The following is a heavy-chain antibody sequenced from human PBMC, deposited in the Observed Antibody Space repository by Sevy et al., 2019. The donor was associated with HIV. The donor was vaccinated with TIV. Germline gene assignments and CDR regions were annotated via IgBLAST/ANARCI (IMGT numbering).Heavy chain of an antibody. CDR1: GYTFTSYD. CDR3: ARGACSGGSCYRYYYGMDV. J-gene: IGHJ6*02. D-gene: IGHD2-15*01. Sequence: ASVKVSCKASGYTFTSYDINWVRQATGQGLEWMGWMNPNSGNTGYAQKFQGRVTMTRNTSIRTAYMELSSLRSEDTAVYYCARGACSGGSCYRYYYGMDVWGQGTTVTVSS. V-gene: IGHV1-8*01. CDR2: MNPNSGNT.